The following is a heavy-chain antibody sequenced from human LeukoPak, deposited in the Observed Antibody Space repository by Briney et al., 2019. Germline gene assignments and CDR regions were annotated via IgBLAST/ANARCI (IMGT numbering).Heavy chain of an antibody. CDR3: ARASSGPFDY. CDR1: GFTFSSYA. CDR2: ISYDGSNK. J-gene: IGHJ4*02. V-gene: IGHV3-30*04. Sequence: PGGSLRLSCAASGFTFSSYAMHWVRQAPGKGLEWVAVISYDGSNKYYADSVKGRFTISRDNSKNTLYLQMNSLRAEDTAVYYCARASSGPFDYWGQGTLVTVSP. D-gene: IGHD6-19*01.